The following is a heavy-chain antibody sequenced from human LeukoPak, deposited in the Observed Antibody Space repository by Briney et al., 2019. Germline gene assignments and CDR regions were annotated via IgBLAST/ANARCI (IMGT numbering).Heavy chain of an antibody. CDR1: GYTFTSYG. CDR2: ISAYNGNR. CDR3: ARGPRLDSSGWYYGAFDI. Sequence: GASVKVSCKASGYTFTSYGISWVRQAPGQGLEWMGWISAYNGNRNYAQKFQGRVTMTRDTSISTAYMELSRLRSDDTAVYYCARGPRLDSSGWYYGAFDIWGQGTMVTVSS. D-gene: IGHD6-19*01. V-gene: IGHV1-18*01. J-gene: IGHJ3*02.